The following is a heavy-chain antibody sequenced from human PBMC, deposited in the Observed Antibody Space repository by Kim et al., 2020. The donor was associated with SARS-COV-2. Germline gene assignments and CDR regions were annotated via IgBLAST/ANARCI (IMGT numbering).Heavy chain of an antibody. Sequence: GGSLRLSCAASGFTFSDYYMTWIRQAPGKGLEWLSYISSSGSYIVYAESVKGRFSISRDNAKKSLYLQMNSLRAEDTAVYYCARVSPGSSSWYWFDAWG. CDR3: ARVSPGSSSWYWFDA. D-gene: IGHD6-13*01. CDR1: GFTFSDYY. J-gene: IGHJ5*01. CDR2: ISSSGSYI. V-gene: IGHV3-11*05.